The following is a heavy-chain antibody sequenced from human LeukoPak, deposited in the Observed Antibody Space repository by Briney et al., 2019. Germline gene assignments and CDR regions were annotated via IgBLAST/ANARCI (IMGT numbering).Heavy chain of an antibody. CDR3: AKDHAQAIDV. J-gene: IGHJ6*02. D-gene: IGHD2-2*01. V-gene: IGHV3-30*02. CDR2: IRTDGSDK. Sequence: GGSLRLSCVASGFTFSRSGMHWVRQAPGKGLEWVAFIRTDGSDKYYADSVKGRFSISRDNSKNTLYLQMNSLRAEDTAMYYCAKDHAQAIDVWGQGTTVTVSS. CDR1: GFTFSRSG.